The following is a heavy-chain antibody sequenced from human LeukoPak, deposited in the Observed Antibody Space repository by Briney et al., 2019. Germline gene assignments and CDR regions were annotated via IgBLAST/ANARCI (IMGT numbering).Heavy chain of an antibody. CDR3: ARAPNQNIVVVPAAPFDP. Sequence: EASVKVSCKASVYTFTGYYMHWARQAPGQGLEWMGRINPNSGGTNYAQKFQGRVTMTRDTSISTAYMELSRLRSDDTAVYYCARAPNQNIVVVPAAPFDPWGQGTLVTVSS. D-gene: IGHD2-2*01. V-gene: IGHV1-2*06. J-gene: IGHJ5*02. CDR1: VYTFTGYY. CDR2: INPNSGGT.